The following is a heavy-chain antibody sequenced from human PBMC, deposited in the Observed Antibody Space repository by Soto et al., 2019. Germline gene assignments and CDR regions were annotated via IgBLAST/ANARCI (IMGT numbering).Heavy chain of an antibody. V-gene: IGHV3-23*01. J-gene: IGHJ5*02. D-gene: IGHD3-3*01. CDR2: ISGSGGST. Sequence: GGSLRLSCAASGFTFSSYAMSWVRQAPGKGLEWVSAISGSGGSTYYADSVKGRFTISRDNSKNTLYLQMNSLRAEDTAVYYCAQLVGGVLRFLEWLLSHNWFDPWGQGTLVTVSS. CDR1: GFTFSSYA. CDR3: AQLVGGVLRFLEWLLSHNWFDP.